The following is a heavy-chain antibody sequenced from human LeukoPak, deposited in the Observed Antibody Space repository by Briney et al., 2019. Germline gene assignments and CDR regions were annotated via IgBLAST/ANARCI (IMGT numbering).Heavy chain of an antibody. CDR3: ARPSYYGSGSYDAFDI. J-gene: IGHJ3*02. V-gene: IGHV1-2*02. CDR2: INPSSGGT. D-gene: IGHD3-10*01. Sequence: GASVKVSCKASGYTFTGYYMHWVRQAPGQGLEWMGWINPSSGGTNYAQKFQGRVTMTRDTSISTAYLQWSSLKASDTAMYYCARPSYYGSGSYDAFDIWGQGTMVTVSS. CDR1: GYTFTGYY.